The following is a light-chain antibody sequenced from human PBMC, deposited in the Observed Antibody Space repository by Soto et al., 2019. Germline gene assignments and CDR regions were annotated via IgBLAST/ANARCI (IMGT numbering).Light chain of an antibody. V-gene: IGKV3-20*01. Sequence: EIVLTQSPCTLSLSPGERATLSCRASQSLNSFYLAWYQQKPGEAPSLLIYGSSNRATGIPDRFSGSGSGTDFTLTISSLDPEDFAVYYCQQYDISPRTFGQGTKVEVK. CDR2: GSS. CDR3: QQYDISPRT. J-gene: IGKJ1*01. CDR1: QSLNSFY.